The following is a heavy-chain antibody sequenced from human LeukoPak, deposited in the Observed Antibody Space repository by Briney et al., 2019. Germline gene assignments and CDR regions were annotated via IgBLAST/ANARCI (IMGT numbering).Heavy chain of an antibody. CDR3: AKSTPESSSWYLYYFDY. V-gene: IGHV3-48*03. Sequence: PGGSLRLSCAASGFTFSSYEMNWVRQAPGKGLEWVSYISSSGSTIYYADSVKGRFTISRDNAKNSLYLQMNSLRAEDTAVYYCAKSTPESSSWYLYYFDYWGQGTLVTVSS. CDR1: GFTFSSYE. J-gene: IGHJ4*02. D-gene: IGHD6-13*01. CDR2: ISSSGSTI.